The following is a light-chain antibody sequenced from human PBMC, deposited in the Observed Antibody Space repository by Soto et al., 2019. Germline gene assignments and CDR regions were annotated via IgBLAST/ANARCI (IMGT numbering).Light chain of an antibody. J-gene: IGLJ1*01. V-gene: IGLV1-40*01. CDR1: SSNIGAGYD. CDR2: GNS. CDR3: QSYDSSLSGV. Sequence: QSVLTQPPSMSGAPGQRVTISCTGSSSNIGAGYDVHWYQQLPGTAPKLLIYGNSNRPSGVPDRFSGSKSGTSASLAITGLQAEDEADYYCQSYDSSLSGVFGTGTKLTVL.